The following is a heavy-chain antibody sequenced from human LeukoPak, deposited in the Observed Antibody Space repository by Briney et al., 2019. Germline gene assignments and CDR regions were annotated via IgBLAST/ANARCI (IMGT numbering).Heavy chain of an antibody. D-gene: IGHD3-22*01. CDR1: GFTFSSYA. CDR2: ISGSGGST. Sequence: PGGSLRLSCAASGFTFSSYAMSWVRQAPGEGMEWVSAISGSGGSTYYADSVKGRFTISRDNSKNTLYLQMNSLRAEDTAVYYCAKDQDTMILVVLDAFDIWGQGTMVTVSS. CDR3: AKDQDTMILVVLDAFDI. V-gene: IGHV3-23*01. J-gene: IGHJ3*02.